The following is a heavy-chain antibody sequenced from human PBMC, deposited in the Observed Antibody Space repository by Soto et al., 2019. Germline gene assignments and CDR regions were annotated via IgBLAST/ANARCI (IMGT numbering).Heavy chain of an antibody. V-gene: IGHV5-10-1*01. CDR2: IDPSDSQT. Sequence: GESLKISCKGSGYSFAGYWITWVRQKPGKGLEWMGRIDPSDSQTYYSPSFRGHVTISATKSITTVFLQWSSLRASDTAMYYCARLGSGYGPSLNWFDPWGQGTLVTVSS. CDR1: GYSFAGYW. J-gene: IGHJ5*02. CDR3: ARLGSGYGPSLNWFDP. D-gene: IGHD3-3*01.